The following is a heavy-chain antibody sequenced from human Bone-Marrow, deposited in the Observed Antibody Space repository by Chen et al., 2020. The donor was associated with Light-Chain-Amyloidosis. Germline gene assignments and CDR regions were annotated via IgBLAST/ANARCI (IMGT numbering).Heavy chain of an antibody. CDR2: IYPDDSDA. D-gene: IGHD5-12*01. V-gene: IGHV5-51*01. J-gene: IGHJ4*02. CDR1: GYTFPSYW. CDR3: ARRRDGYNFDY. Sequence: EVQRERSGPEGKKPGWSLKISCKGLGYTFPSYWIGWVRQMPGKGLEWMGVIYPDDSDARYSPSFEGQVTISADKSITTAYLQWRSLKASDTAMYYCARRRDGYNFDYWGQGTLVTVSS.